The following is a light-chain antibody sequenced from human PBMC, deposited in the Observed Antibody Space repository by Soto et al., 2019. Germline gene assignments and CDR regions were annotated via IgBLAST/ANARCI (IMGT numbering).Light chain of an antibody. V-gene: IGKV1-5*03. J-gene: IGKJ1*01. CDR3: QQYSSHST. CDR1: QSTSSY. CDR2: QAS. Sequence: IQMTHSPSTLSASVGDRVTITCRASQSTSSYLAWYQQKPGKAPKLLIYQASSLENGVPSRFSGSGSGTEFSLTISSLQPDDFATYYCQQYSSHSTFGQGTKVDIK.